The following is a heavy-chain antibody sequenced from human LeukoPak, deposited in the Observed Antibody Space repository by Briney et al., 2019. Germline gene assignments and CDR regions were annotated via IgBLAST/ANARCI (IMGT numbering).Heavy chain of an antibody. Sequence: GGSLRLSCAASGFTFSNCAMSWVRQAPGKGLEWVSGVSGSGDSAYYADSVKGRFTISRDNSNNTLFLLMNSLRAEDTAVYYCAKYMSSGSWGQGTLVTVSS. J-gene: IGHJ5*02. CDR2: VSGSGDSA. CDR3: AKYMSSGS. CDR1: GFTFSNCA. V-gene: IGHV3-23*01. D-gene: IGHD6-19*01.